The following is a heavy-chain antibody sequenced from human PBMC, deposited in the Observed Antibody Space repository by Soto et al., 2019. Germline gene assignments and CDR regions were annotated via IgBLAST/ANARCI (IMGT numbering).Heavy chain of an antibody. J-gene: IGHJ4*02. D-gene: IGHD1-1*01. Sequence: QVQLVESGGGVVQPGRSLRLSCAASGFTFSSYGMHWVRQAPGKGLEWVAVIWYDGSNKYYADSVKGRFTISRDNSKNTLYLQMNSLRAEDTAVYYCARAGELERPYFDYWGQGTLVTVSS. CDR1: GFTFSSYG. CDR2: IWYDGSNK. CDR3: ARAGELERPYFDY. V-gene: IGHV3-33*01.